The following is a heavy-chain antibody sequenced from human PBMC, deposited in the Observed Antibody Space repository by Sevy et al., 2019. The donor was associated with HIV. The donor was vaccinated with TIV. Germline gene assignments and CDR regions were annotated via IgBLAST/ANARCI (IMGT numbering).Heavy chain of an antibody. Sequence: ASVKVSCKTSGGIFRSYAISWVRQAPGQGLEWMGGIIAVFGTTNYAQKFQGRVTVTADESRGTAYMELSSLRSEDTAVYYCARDKYYYISGSFDYWGQGTPVTVSS. CDR3: ARDKYYYISGSFDY. J-gene: IGHJ4*02. CDR2: IIAVFGTT. D-gene: IGHD3-10*01. V-gene: IGHV1-69*13. CDR1: GGIFRSYA.